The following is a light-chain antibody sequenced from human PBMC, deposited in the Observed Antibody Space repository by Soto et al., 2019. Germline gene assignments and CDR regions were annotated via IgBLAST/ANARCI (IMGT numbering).Light chain of an antibody. CDR3: SSYTTSTTVI. Sequence: QSVLTQPASVSGSPGQSITISCTGTSSDIGNFNFVSWYQQYPGKAPILMIYEVSNRPSGVSNRFSGSKSGNTASLTISGLQAEDEADYYCSSYTTSTTVIFGGGTKVTAL. V-gene: IGLV2-14*01. CDR1: SSDIGNFNF. CDR2: EVS. J-gene: IGLJ2*01.